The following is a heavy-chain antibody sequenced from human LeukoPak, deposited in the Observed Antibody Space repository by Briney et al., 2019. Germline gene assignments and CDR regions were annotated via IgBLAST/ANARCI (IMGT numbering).Heavy chain of an antibody. CDR1: GGSISSYY. J-gene: IGHJ5*02. CDR2: IYYSGST. D-gene: IGHD6-13*01. Sequence: PSETLSLTCTVSGGSISSYYWSWIRQPPGKGLEWIGYIYYSGSTNYNPSLKSRVTISVDTSKNQFSLKLSSVTAADTAVYYCARERSRSSVLPSIAAAQYNWFDPWGQGTLVTVSS. V-gene: IGHV4-59*01. CDR3: ARERSRSSVLPSIAAAQYNWFDP.